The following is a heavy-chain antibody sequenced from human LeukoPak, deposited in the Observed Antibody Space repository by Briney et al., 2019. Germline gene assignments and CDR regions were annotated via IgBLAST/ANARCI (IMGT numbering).Heavy chain of an antibody. CDR1: GGFISSYY. CDR2: IYYSGST. CDR3: ARAAAGMSLAY. J-gene: IGHJ4*02. D-gene: IGHD6-13*01. V-gene: IGHV4-59*01. Sequence: SETLSLTCTVSGGFISSYYWSWIRQPPGKGLEWIGHIYYSGSTNYNPSLKSRVTISVDTSKNQFSLKLSSVTAADTAVYYCARAAAGMSLAYWGQGTLVTVSS.